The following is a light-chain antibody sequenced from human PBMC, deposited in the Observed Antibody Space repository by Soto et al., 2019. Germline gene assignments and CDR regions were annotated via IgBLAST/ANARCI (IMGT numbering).Light chain of an antibody. CDR3: QQYNTWPRT. V-gene: IGKV3-20*01. Sequence: EIVLTQSPGTLSLSPGERATLSCRARQSVSSSYLAWYQQRPGQAPRLLIYGASIRATGIPDRFSGSGSGTDFTLTISSLQSEDFAVYYCQQYNTWPRTFGQGTKVDIK. J-gene: IGKJ1*01. CDR1: QSVSSSY. CDR2: GAS.